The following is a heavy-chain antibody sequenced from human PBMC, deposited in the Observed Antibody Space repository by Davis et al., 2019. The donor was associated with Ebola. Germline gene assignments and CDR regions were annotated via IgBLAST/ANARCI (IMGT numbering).Heavy chain of an antibody. CDR3: AREYYYGSGSGMDV. CDR1: GFTFSSYW. CDR2: IYSGGST. Sequence: GESLKISCAASGFTFSSYWMHWVRQAPGKGLEWVSVIYSGGSTYYADSVKGRFTISRDNSKKTLYLQMNSLRAEDTAVYYCAREYYYGSGSGMDVWGQGTTVTVSS. V-gene: IGHV3-66*01. J-gene: IGHJ6*02. D-gene: IGHD3-10*01.